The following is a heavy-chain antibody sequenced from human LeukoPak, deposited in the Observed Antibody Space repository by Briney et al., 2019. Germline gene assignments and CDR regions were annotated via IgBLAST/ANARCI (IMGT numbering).Heavy chain of an antibody. J-gene: IGHJ3*02. CDR1: GGSFSGYY. V-gene: IGHV4-34*01. CDR2: INHSGST. CDR3: ARRVIAAAGNNAFDI. Sequence: SGTLSLTCAVYGGSFSGYYWSWIRQPPGKGLEWIGEINHSGSTNYNPSLKSRVTISVDTSKNQFSLKLSSVTAADTAVYYCARRVIAAAGNNAFDIWGQGTMVTVSS. D-gene: IGHD6-13*01.